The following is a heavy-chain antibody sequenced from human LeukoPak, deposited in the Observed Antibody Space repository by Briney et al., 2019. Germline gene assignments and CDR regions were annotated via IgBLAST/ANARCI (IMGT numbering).Heavy chain of an antibody. V-gene: IGHV3-30*02. Sequence: GGSLRLSCAASGFTFSSYGMHWVRQAPGKGLEWVAFIRYDGSNKYYADSVKGRFTISRDNSKNTLYLQMNSLRAEDTAVYYCAKVSGSYLEYYFDYWGQGTLVTVSS. CDR1: GFTFSSYG. J-gene: IGHJ4*02. D-gene: IGHD1-26*01. CDR2: IRYDGSNK. CDR3: AKVSGSYLEYYFDY.